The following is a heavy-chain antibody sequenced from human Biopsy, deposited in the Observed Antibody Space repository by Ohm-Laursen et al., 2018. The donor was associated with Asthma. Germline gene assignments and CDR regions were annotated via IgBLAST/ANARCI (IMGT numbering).Heavy chain of an antibody. CDR2: INAGNGNT. Sequence: SVKVSCNASGYTFINYAIHWVRQAPGQRLEWMGWINAGNGNTKYSQKVQGRVTMTRDTSISTAYMELSSLRSEDTAVYYCARGMVSGFCSDGSCYHLDDWGQGTLVAVSS. J-gene: IGHJ4*02. V-gene: IGHV1-3*01. CDR1: GYTFINYA. D-gene: IGHD2-15*01. CDR3: ARGMVSGFCSDGSCYHLDD.